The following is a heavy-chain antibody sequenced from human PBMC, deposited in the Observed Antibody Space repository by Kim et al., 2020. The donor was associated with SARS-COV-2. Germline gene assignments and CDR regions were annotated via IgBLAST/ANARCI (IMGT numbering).Heavy chain of an antibody. J-gene: IGHJ4*02. CDR3: ARHNYSGYEDY. D-gene: IGHD5-12*01. Sequence: NYNPAHKSRVTISVNTSRNQFALKLSSVNAEDTAVYYCARHNYSGYEDYWSQGNLVTVSS. V-gene: IGHV4-59*08.